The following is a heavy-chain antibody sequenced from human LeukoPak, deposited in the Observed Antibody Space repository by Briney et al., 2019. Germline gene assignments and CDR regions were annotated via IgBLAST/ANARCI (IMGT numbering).Heavy chain of an antibody. Sequence: GGSQRPSCVASGFTVSSNYMSWVRQAPGKGLEWVSVIYSGGSTYYADSVKGRFTISRDNSKNTLYLQMNSLRAEDTAVYYCASGSGSYPTPYYYMDVWGTGTTVSVSS. V-gene: IGHV3-53*01. J-gene: IGHJ6*03. CDR2: IYSGGST. D-gene: IGHD3-10*01. CDR3: ASGSGSYPTPYYYMDV. CDR1: GFTVSSNY.